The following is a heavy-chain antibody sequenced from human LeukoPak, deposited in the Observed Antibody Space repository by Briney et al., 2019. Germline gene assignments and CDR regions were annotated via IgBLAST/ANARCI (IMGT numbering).Heavy chain of an antibody. CDR2: VRGKPYGATT. V-gene: IGHV3-49*04. Sequence: PGGSLRLSCTASAFTFGDYAMNWVRQAPGKGLEWVGFVRGKPYGATTEYAASVKGRFTISRDDSKSIAYLQMNSLKTEDTAVYHCTRAQTEVGAKYYFDYWGQGTLVTVSS. CDR1: AFTFGDYA. J-gene: IGHJ4*02. D-gene: IGHD1-26*01. CDR3: TRAQTEVGAKYYFDY.